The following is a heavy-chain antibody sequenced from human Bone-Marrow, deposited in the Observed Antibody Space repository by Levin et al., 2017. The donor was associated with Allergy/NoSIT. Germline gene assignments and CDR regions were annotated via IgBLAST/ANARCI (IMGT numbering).Heavy chain of an antibody. CDR3: TRKSSRYSGYHGDFDY. CDR2: IRSKAYGGTT. J-gene: IGHJ4*02. V-gene: IGHV3-49*03. D-gene: IGHD5-12*01. Sequence: GGSLRLSCTASGFTFGDYAMSWFRQAPGKGLEWVGFIRSKAYGGTTEYAASVKGRFTISRDDSKSIAYLQMNSLKTEDTAVYYCTRKSSRYSGYHGDFDYWGQGTLVTVSS. CDR1: GFTFGDYA.